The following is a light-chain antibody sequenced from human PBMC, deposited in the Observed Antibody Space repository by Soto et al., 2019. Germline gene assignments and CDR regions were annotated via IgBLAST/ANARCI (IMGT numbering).Light chain of an antibody. J-gene: IGKJ5*01. CDR3: QQRSDWPFT. CDR2: DAS. Sequence: EVFLNQSPPPPSFSPRGTATPPCRASQSVSSSLAWYQQKPGQAPRLLIYDASSRATGIPARFSGSGSGTDFTLTISSLEPEDFAVYYCQQRSDWPFTFGQGTRLEIK. CDR1: QSVSSS. V-gene: IGKV3-11*01.